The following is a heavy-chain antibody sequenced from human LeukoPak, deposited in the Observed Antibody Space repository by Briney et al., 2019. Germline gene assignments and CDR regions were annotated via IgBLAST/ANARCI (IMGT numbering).Heavy chain of an antibody. V-gene: IGHV1-46*01. D-gene: IGHD1-1*01. J-gene: IGHJ6*03. CDR1: GYTFTSYY. CDR2: INPSGGST. CDR3: ARAQLQGYYYYMDV. Sequence: ASVKVSCKASGYTFTSYYMHWVRQAPGQGLEWMGIINPSGGSTSYAQKFQGRVTMTRDTSISTAYMELSRLRSDDTAVYYCARAQLQGYYYYMDVWGKGTTVTVSS.